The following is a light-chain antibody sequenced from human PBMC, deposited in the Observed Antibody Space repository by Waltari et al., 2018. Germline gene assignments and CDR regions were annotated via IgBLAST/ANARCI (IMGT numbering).Light chain of an antibody. CDR3: QQYKSYPIT. CDR2: QAS. V-gene: IGKV1-5*03. Sequence: DIQMTQSPSTLSPSIGDRATFPCRASQSIAIWLAWYQQKPGKDPKLLIYQASSLESGVASRFSGSGFGTEFTLTISSLQPDDFAVYYCQQYKSYPITFGQGTRLEIK. CDR1: QSIAIW. J-gene: IGKJ5*01.